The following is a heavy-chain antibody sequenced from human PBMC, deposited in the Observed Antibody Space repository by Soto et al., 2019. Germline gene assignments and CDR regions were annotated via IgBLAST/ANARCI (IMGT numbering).Heavy chain of an antibody. J-gene: IGHJ4*02. V-gene: IGHV4-59*01. CDR2: IYYSGST. CDR3: ARAGSSWEYYFDY. CDR1: GGSTSSYY. D-gene: IGHD6-13*01. Sequence: PSETLSLTCTVSGGSTSSYYWSWIRQPPGKGLEWIGYIYYSGSTNYNPSLKSRVTISVDTSKNQFSLKLSSVTAADTAVYYCARAGSSWEYYFDYWGQGTLVTVSS.